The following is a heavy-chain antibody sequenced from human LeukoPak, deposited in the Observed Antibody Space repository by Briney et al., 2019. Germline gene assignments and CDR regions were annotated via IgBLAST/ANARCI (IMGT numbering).Heavy chain of an antibody. Sequence: PGGSLRLSCAASGFTFSSYWMHWVRQAPGKGLEWVSYISSSGSTIYYADSVKGRFTISRDNAKNSLYLQMNSLRAEDTAVYYCASNKKESGPDYWGQGTLVTVSS. CDR3: ASNKKESGPDY. J-gene: IGHJ4*02. D-gene: IGHD1/OR15-1a*01. CDR2: ISSSGSTI. V-gene: IGHV3-48*04. CDR1: GFTFSSYW.